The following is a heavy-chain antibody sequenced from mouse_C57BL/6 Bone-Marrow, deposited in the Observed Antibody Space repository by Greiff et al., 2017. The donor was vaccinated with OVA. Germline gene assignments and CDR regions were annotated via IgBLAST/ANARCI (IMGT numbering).Heavy chain of an antibody. CDR1: GFNIKDDY. CDR2: IDPENGDT. J-gene: IGHJ2*01. V-gene: IGHV14-4*01. D-gene: IGHD2-1*01. Sequence: EVQLVESGAELVRPGASVKLSCTASGFNIKDDYMHWVKQRPEQGLEWIGWIDPENGDTEYASKFQGKATITADTSSNTAYLQRSRLTSEDTAVYYCTSYGNFDYWGQGTTLTVSS. CDR3: TSYGNFDY.